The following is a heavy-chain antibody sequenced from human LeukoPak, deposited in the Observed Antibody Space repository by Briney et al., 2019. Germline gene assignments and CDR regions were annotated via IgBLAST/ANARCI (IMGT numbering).Heavy chain of an antibody. Sequence: ASVKVSCKASGYTFTSYAMNWVRQAPGQGLEWMGWININTGNPTYAQGFTGRFVFSLDTSVSTAYLQISSLKAEDTAVYYCAREYCTNGVCYMNCFDPWGQGTLVTVSS. J-gene: IGHJ5*02. V-gene: IGHV7-4-1*02. D-gene: IGHD2-8*01. CDR2: ININTGNP. CDR1: GYTFTSYA. CDR3: AREYCTNGVCYMNCFDP.